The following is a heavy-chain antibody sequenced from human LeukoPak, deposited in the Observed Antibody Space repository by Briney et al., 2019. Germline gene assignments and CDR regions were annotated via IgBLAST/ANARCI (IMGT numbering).Heavy chain of an antibody. CDR1: GGSIRSRSYY. CDR2: IFYSGDT. Sequence: SETLSLTCTVSGGSIRSRSYYWGWIRQPPGKGLEWIGSIFYSGDTFYEPSLKGRVTISADASKNQLSLKMNFETAADTAIYYCGRHGGNSYGFLFFDYWGQGTLVSVSS. D-gene: IGHD5-18*01. CDR3: GRHGGNSYGFLFFDY. V-gene: IGHV4-39*01. J-gene: IGHJ4*02.